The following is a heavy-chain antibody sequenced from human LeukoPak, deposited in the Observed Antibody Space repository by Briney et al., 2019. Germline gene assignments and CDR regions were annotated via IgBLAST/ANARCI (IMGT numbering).Heavy chain of an antibody. J-gene: IGHJ4*02. Sequence: GNGNTKYSQRFHGRVTITRDTSASTAYMELSSLRSEDTAVYYCARDQSFDSSSWPYYFDYWGQGTLVTVSS. CDR3: ARDQSFDSSSWPYYFDY. CDR2: GNGNT. D-gene: IGHD6-13*01. V-gene: IGHV1-3*01.